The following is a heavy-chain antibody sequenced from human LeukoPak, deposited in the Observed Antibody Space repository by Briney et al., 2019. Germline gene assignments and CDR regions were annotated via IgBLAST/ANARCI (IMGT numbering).Heavy chain of an antibody. CDR2: ISGSGVNT. D-gene: IGHD6-6*01. CDR3: AKGSHGYSSSSADY. Sequence: PRGSLRLSCAASGFTFSSYAMNWVRQAPGKGLEWVSVISGSGVNTYYADSVKGRFTISRDNSKNTLYLQMNSLRVDDTAVYSCAKGSHGYSSSSADYWGQRTLVSVSS. V-gene: IGHV3-23*01. J-gene: IGHJ4*01. CDR1: GFTFSSYA.